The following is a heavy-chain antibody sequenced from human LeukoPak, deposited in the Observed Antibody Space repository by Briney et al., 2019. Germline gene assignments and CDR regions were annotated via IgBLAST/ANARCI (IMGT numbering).Heavy chain of an antibody. J-gene: IGHJ5*02. D-gene: IGHD2-2*01. CDR2: IYYSGST. V-gene: IGHV4-59*01. CDR1: GGSISSYY. CDR3: ARVGGYCSSTSCYNWFDP. Sequence: KPSETLSLTCTVSGGSISSYYWSWIRQPPGKGLEWIGYIYYSGSTNYNPSPKSRVTISVDTSKNQFSLKLSSVTAADTAVYYCARVGGYCSSTSCYNWFDPWGQGTLVTVSS.